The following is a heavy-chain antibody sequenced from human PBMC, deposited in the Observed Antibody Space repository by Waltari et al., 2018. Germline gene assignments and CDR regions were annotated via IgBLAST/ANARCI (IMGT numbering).Heavy chain of an antibody. D-gene: IGHD6-13*01. CDR2: IYSGGST. Sequence: EVQLLESGGGLVQPGGSLRLSCAASGLTFSSYAMSWVRQAPGKGLEWVSVIYSGGSTYYADSVKGRFTISRDNSKNTLYLQMNSLRAEDTAVYYCAKDPHSSSWSAAFDIWGQGTMVTVSS. V-gene: IGHV3-23*03. CDR3: AKDPHSSSWSAAFDI. CDR1: GLTFSSYA. J-gene: IGHJ3*02.